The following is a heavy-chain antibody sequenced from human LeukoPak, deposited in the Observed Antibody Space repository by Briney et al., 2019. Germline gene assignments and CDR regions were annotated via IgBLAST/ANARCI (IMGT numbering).Heavy chain of an antibody. CDR2: ISGSGGNT. D-gene: IGHD3-9*01. CDR3: AKSDDILTGYPYGMDV. J-gene: IGHJ6*04. V-gene: IGHV3-23*01. CDR1: GFTFNSYA. Sequence: VGSLILSCAASGFTFNSYAMSWVRQAPGKGLEWVSAISGSGGNTYYADSVKGRFTISRDNSKNTLYLQMNSLRAEDTAVYYCAKSDDILTGYPYGMDVWGKGTTVTVSS.